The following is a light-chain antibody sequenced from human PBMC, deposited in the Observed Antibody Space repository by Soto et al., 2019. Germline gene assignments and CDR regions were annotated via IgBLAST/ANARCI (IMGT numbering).Light chain of an antibody. J-gene: IGLJ1*01. Sequence: QSVLTQPPSVSGAPGQRVTISCTGRSSNIRAGYDVHWYQQLPGTAPKLLIYGNSNRPSGVPDRFSGSKSGTSASLAITGLQAEDEADYYCQSYDSSLSSYVFGTGTKVTVL. CDR2: GNS. CDR3: QSYDSSLSSYV. V-gene: IGLV1-40*01. CDR1: SSNIRAGYD.